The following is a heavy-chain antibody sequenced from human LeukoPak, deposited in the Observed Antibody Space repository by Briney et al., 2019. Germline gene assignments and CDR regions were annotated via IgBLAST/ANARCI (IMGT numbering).Heavy chain of an antibody. CDR1: GYTFTGYY. J-gene: IGHJ5*02. Sequence: GASVKVSCKASGYTFTGYYLHWVRQAPGQGLEWMGWISPNSGGTKYPQKFQGRVTMTRDTSISTACLEVSRLRSDDTAVYYCARKYDILTGQSNWFDPWGQGTLVTVSS. CDR3: ARKYDILTGQSNWFDP. CDR2: ISPNSGGT. D-gene: IGHD3-9*01. V-gene: IGHV1-2*02.